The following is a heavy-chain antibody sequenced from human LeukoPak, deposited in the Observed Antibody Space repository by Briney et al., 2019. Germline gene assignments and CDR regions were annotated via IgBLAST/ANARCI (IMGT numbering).Heavy chain of an antibody. CDR1: GFTFSSHG. V-gene: IGHV3-48*04. J-gene: IGHJ3*02. Sequence: PGGSLRLSCAASGFTFSSHGMNWVRQAPGKGLEWVSYISSSGSTIYYADSVKGRFTISRDNAKNSLYLQMNSLRAEDTAVYYCAIGQNGACDIWGQGTMVTVSS. CDR3: AIGQNGACDI. D-gene: IGHD1-1*01. CDR2: ISSSGSTI.